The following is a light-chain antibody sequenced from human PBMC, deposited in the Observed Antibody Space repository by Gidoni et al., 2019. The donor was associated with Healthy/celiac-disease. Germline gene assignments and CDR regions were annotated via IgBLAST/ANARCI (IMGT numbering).Light chain of an antibody. CDR3: SSYTSSSSWV. V-gene: IGLV2-14*01. J-gene: IGLJ3*02. Sequence: QSALTQPASVSGSPGQSITISCTGTRSDVGGYNYVSWYQQHPGKAPKLMIYEVSNRPSGVSNRFSGLQAEDEADYYCSSYTSSSSWVFGGGTKLTVL. CDR2: EVS. CDR1: RSDVGGYNY.